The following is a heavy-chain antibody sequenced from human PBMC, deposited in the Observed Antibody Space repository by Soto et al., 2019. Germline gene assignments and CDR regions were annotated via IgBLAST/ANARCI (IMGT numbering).Heavy chain of an antibody. Sequence: QVQLLESGGGVVQPGRSLRLSCAASGFTFSSYAMHWVRQAPGKGLEWVAVISYDGSNKYYADSVKGRFTISRDNSKNTLYLQMNSLRAEDTAVYYCARWIVGDYYGMDVWGQGTTVTVSS. CDR3: ARWIVGDYYGMDV. CDR2: ISYDGSNK. J-gene: IGHJ6*02. V-gene: IGHV3-30-3*01. D-gene: IGHD5-12*01. CDR1: GFTFSSYA.